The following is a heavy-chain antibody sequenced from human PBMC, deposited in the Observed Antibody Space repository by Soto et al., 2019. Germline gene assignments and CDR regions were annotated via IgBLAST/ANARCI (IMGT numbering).Heavy chain of an antibody. V-gene: IGHV3-72*01. CDR2: TRNKANSYTT. J-gene: IGHJ6*03. D-gene: IGHD4-17*01. Sequence: EVELVESGGGLVQPGGSLRLSCAASGFTFSDHYMDWVRQAPGKGLEWVGRTRNKANSYTTEYAASVKGRFTISRDDSKNSLYLQMNSLKTEDTAVYYCARGFFRTVTTRYYYYMDVWGKETTVTVS. CDR1: GFTFSDHY. CDR3: ARGFFRTVTTRYYYYMDV.